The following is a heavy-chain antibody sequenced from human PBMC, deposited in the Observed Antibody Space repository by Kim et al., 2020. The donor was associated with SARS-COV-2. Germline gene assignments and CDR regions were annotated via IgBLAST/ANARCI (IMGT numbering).Heavy chain of an antibody. J-gene: IGHJ4*02. CDR3: ARVPRHYYGSGSYYLDY. D-gene: IGHD3-10*01. V-gene: IGHV3-21*01. Sequence: GGSLRLSCAASGFTFSSYSMNWVRQAPGKGLEWVSSISSSSSYIYYADSVKGRFTISRDNAKNSLYLQMNSLRAEDTAVYYCARVPRHYYGSGSYYLDYWGQGTLVTVSS. CDR2: ISSSSSYI. CDR1: GFTFSSYS.